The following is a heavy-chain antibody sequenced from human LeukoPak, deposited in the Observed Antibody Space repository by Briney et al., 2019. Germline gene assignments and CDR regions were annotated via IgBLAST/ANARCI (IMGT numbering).Heavy chain of an antibody. CDR1: GYTFTSYA. D-gene: IGHD6-19*01. CDR2: INTNTGNP. Sequence: VASVKVSCKASGYTFTSYAMNWVRQAPGQGLEWMGWINTNTGNPTYAQGFTGRFVFSLDTSVSTAYLQISSLKAEDTAVYYCARGWYSSGWPEGATFDYWGQGTLVTVSS. V-gene: IGHV7-4-1*02. J-gene: IGHJ4*02. CDR3: ARGWYSSGWPEGATFDY.